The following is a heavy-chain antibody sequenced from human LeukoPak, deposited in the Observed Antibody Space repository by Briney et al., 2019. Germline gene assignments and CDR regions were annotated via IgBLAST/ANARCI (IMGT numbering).Heavy chain of an antibody. V-gene: IGHV1-8*01. J-gene: IGHJ4*02. CDR3: ARRGIAAAGTSDY. CDR2: MNPNSGNT. D-gene: IGHD6-13*01. CDR1: GYTFTSSD. Sequence: ASVKVSCKASGYTFTSSDINWVRQATGQGLEWIGWMNPNSGNTGYAQKFQGRVTMTRNTSISTAYMELSSLRSEDTAVYYCARRGIAAAGTSDYWGQGTLVTVSS.